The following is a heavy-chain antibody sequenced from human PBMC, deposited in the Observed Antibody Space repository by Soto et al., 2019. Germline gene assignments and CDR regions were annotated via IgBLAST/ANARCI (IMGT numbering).Heavy chain of an antibody. CDR3: ARDFPYRTSCLDP. CDR2: INAGNGNT. J-gene: IGHJ5*02. D-gene: IGHD2-2*01. V-gene: IGHV1-3*01. CDR1: GYTFTSYA. Sequence: ASVKGSCKASGYTFTSYAMHWVRQAPGQRLEWMGWINAGNGNTKYSQKFQGRVTITRDTSASTVYMELSSLRSEDTAVYYCARDFPYRTSCLDPWGQGTLVTVSS.